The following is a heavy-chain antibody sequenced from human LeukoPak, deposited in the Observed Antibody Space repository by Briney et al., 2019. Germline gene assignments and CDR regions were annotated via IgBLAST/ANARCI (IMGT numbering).Heavy chain of an antibody. Sequence: GGSLRLSCTASGFTFGDYAMSWFRQAPGKGLEWVGFIRNKAYGGTTEYAASVKGRFTISRDDSKSIAYLQMNSLKTEDTAVYYCTVMYSGSYFDNWGQGTLVTVSS. CDR2: IRNKAYGGTT. CDR3: TVMYSGSYFDN. J-gene: IGHJ4*02. CDR1: GFTFGDYA. V-gene: IGHV3-49*03. D-gene: IGHD1-26*01.